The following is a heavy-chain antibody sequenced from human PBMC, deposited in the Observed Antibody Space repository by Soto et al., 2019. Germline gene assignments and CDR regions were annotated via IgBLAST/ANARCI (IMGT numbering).Heavy chain of an antibody. CDR3: VRAYGAYDSSGSYSYYFDS. D-gene: IGHD3-22*01. Sequence: ASVKVSCKASGYTFTSYDINWVRQATGQGLEWMGWVNPISHNTGYEQNFQGRVTMTIDTSIRTAYMELTSLRSEDTAVYYCVRAYGAYDSSGSYSYYFDSWGQGTLVTVSS. CDR1: GYTFTSYD. V-gene: IGHV1-8*01. J-gene: IGHJ4*02. CDR2: VNPISHNT.